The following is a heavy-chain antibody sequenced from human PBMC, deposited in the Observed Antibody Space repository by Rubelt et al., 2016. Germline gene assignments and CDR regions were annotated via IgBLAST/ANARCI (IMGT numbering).Heavy chain of an antibody. Sequence: QVQLVQSGAEVKKPGASVKVSCKASGYTFTSYDINWVRQATGQGLEWMGWMNPNSGNTGYAQKFQGRVTMTRNTSISTAYMELCSLRSEDTAVYYCARLSIFEDTAMVMSDYWGQGTLVTVSS. V-gene: IGHV1-8*01. CDR3: ARLSIFEDTAMVMSDY. CDR2: MNPNSGNT. J-gene: IGHJ4*02. D-gene: IGHD5-18*01. CDR1: GYTFTSYD.